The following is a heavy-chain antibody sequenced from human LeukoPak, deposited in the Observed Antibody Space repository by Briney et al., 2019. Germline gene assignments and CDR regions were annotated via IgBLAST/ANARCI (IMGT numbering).Heavy chain of an antibody. CDR1: GFTFSSYG. V-gene: IGHV3-48*01. D-gene: IGHD6-19*01. CDR3: ARGGLSSAASFDY. Sequence: GGSLRLSCAASGFTFSSYGMHWVRQAPGKGLEWVSYISSSSVTIYYADSVKGRFTISRDNAKNSLYLQMNSLRAEDTAVYYCARGGLSSAASFDYWGQGTLVTVSS. CDR2: ISSSSVTI. J-gene: IGHJ4*02.